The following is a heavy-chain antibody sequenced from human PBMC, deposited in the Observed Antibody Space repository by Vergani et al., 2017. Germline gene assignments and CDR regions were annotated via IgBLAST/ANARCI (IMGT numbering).Heavy chain of an antibody. V-gene: IGHV1-45*02. CDR2: ITPFNGNT. J-gene: IGHJ6*03. Sequence: QMQLVQSGAEVKKTGSSVKVSCKASGYTFTYRYLHWVRQAPGQALEWMGWITPFNGNTNYAQKFQDRVTITRDRSMSTAYMELRSLRSDDTAVYYCARVGYCSSTSCYIYYYYMDVWGKGTTVTVSS. CDR3: ARVGYCSSTSCYIYYYYMDV. CDR1: GYTFTYRY. D-gene: IGHD2-2*02.